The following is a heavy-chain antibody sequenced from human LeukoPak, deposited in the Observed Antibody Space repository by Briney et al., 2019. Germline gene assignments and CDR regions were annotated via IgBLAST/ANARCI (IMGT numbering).Heavy chain of an antibody. CDR1: EFTVSRNY. CDR2: IFSNGDT. J-gene: IGHJ4*02. Sequence: GGSLRLSCTAYEFTVSRNYMLWVRQAPGKGLEWVSLIFSNGDTHYADSVKGRFTISRDTSKNTVSLQMNSLRVEDTAMYYCTRDQMNYWGQGTLVTVSS. V-gene: IGHV3-53*01. CDR3: TRDQMNY. D-gene: IGHD5-24*01.